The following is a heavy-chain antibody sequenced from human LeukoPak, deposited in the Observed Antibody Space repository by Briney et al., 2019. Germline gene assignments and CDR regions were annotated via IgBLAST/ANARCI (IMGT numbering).Heavy chain of an antibody. Sequence: SQTLSLTCTVSGDSVSSNSAAWNWIRQSPSRGLEWLGRTYYRSKWYNDYAVSVKSRITINPDTSKNQFSLQLNSVTPEDTAVYYCVRDDGIGLDAFDVWSPGTMVTVSS. CDR3: VRDDGIGLDAFDV. CDR1: GDSVSSNSAA. CDR2: TYYRSKWYN. V-gene: IGHV6-1*01. J-gene: IGHJ3*01. D-gene: IGHD1-14*01.